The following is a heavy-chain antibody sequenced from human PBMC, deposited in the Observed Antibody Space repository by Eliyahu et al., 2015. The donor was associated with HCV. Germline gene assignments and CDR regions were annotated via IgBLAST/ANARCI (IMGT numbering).Heavy chain of an antibody. D-gene: IGHD3-22*01. J-gene: IGHJ4*02. CDR3: ATAAEVVATHPFDY. CDR2: FDPEDGET. Sequence: QVQLVQSGAEVKKPGASVKVSCKVSGYTLTELSMPWVRQAPGKGLEWMGGFDPEDGETIYAQKFQXRVTMTEDTSTDTAYMELXSLRSEDTAVYYCATAAEVVATHPFDYWGQGTLVTVSS. V-gene: IGHV1-24*01. CDR1: GYTLTELS.